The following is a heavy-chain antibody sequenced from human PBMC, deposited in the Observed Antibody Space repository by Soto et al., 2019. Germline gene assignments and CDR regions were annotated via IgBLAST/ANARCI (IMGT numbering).Heavy chain of an antibody. CDR2: INPSGGST. CDR3: ARDLGGYSGYDPGVGWFDP. D-gene: IGHD5-12*01. V-gene: IGHV1-46*01. Sequence: ASVKVSCKASGYTFTSYYMHWVRQAPGQGLEWMGIINPSGGSTSYAQKFQGRVTMTRDTSTSTVYMELSSLRSEDTAMYYCARDLGGYSGYDPGVGWFDPWGQGTLVTVSS. J-gene: IGHJ5*02. CDR1: GYTFTSYY.